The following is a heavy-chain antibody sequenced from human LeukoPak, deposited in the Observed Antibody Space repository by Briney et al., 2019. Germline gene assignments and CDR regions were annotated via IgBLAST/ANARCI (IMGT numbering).Heavy chain of an antibody. CDR3: AKSGGYGLSDY. Sequence: SETLSLTCTVSGASVSGSPYYWGWIRQPPGRGLEWIGSIYSSGSTYYNTSLQSRVTISIETSKNQISLRLKSVTAADTAMYYCAKSGGYGLSDYWGQGTLVTVSS. CDR2: IYSSGST. D-gene: IGHD1-26*01. V-gene: IGHV4-39*01. CDR1: GASVSGSPYY. J-gene: IGHJ4*02.